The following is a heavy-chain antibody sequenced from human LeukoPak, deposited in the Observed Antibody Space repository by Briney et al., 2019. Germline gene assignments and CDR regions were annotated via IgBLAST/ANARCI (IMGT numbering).Heavy chain of an antibody. V-gene: IGHV3-30*18. D-gene: IGHD2-21*01. Sequence: GRSLRLSCAASGFSFNSHGMHWVRQAPDKGLGWVAVISDDGSKGYYADSVKGRFTISRENSKNVLYLQMSSLRAEDTAVYYCAKDYNRGLPDYWGQGTLVIVSS. CDR3: AKDYNRGLPDY. CDR2: ISDDGSKG. CDR1: GFSFNSHG. J-gene: IGHJ4*02.